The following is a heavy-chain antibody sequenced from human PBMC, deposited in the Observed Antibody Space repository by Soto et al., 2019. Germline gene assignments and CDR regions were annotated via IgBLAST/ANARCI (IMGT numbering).Heavy chain of an antibody. J-gene: IGHJ6*02. CDR2: IWYDGSNK. D-gene: IGHD7-27*01. CDR1: GFTFSSYG. V-gene: IGHV3-33*01. CDR3: AVSGDYYYGMDV. Sequence: QVQLVESVGGVVQPGRSLRLSCAASGFTFSSYGMHWVRQAPGKGLEWVAVIWYDGSNKYYADSVKGRFTISRDNSKNTLYLQMNSLRAEDTAVYYCAVSGDYYYGMDVWGQGTTVTVSS.